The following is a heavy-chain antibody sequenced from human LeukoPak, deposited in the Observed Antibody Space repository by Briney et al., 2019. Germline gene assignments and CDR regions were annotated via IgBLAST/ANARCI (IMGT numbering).Heavy chain of an antibody. V-gene: IGHV1-18*01. Sequence: ASVKVSCKASGYTFTSYGISGVRQAPGQGLEWMGWISAYNGNTNYAQKFQGRVTMTRDTSTSTVYMELSSLRSEDTAVYYCARAMQWLADYWGQGTLVTVSS. CDR2: ISAYNGNT. J-gene: IGHJ4*02. D-gene: IGHD6-19*01. CDR1: GYTFTSYG. CDR3: ARAMQWLADY.